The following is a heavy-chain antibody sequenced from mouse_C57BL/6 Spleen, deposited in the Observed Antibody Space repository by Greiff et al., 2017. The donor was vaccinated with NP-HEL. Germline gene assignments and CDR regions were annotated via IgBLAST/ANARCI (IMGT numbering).Heavy chain of an antibody. CDR1: GYTFTSYT. V-gene: IGHV1-4*01. Sequence: QVQLKESGAELARPGASVKMSCKASGYTFTSYTMHWVKQRPGQGLEWIGYINPSSGYTKYNQKFKDKATLTADKSSSTAYMQLSSLTSEDSAVYYCARDSPHYYAMDYWGQGTSVTVSS. CDR3: ARDSPHYYAMDY. CDR2: INPSSGYT. D-gene: IGHD3-2*01. J-gene: IGHJ4*01.